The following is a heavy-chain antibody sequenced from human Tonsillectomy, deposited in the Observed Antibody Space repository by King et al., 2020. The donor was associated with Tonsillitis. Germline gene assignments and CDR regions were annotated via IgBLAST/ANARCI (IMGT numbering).Heavy chain of an antibody. CDR2: ISSSSSYI. D-gene: IGHD2-2*01. J-gene: IGHJ6*02. V-gene: IGHV3-21*01. Sequence: VQLVESGGGLVKPGGSLRLSCAASGFTFSSYSMNWVRQAPGKGLEWVSSISSSSSYIYYADSVKGRFTISRDNAKNSLYLQMNSLRAEDTAVYYCARDEGNLGYCSNTSCYYYYGMDVWGQGTTVTVSS. CDR3: ARDEGNLGYCSNTSCYYYYGMDV. CDR1: GFTFSSYS.